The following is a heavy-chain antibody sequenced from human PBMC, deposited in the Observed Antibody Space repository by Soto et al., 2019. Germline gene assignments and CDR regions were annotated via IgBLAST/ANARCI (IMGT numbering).Heavy chain of an antibody. D-gene: IGHD5-18*01. Sequence: GGSLRVSCAASGFTFSNYWMSWVRQAPGKGLEWVANIKKDGSDKNYVDSVEGRFSIFRDNAKNSLYLQMYGLRAEDTAVYYCARDLGTALVGFDYGMDVWGQGTTVTVSS. V-gene: IGHV3-7*01. CDR2: IKKDGSDK. CDR1: GFTFSNYW. J-gene: IGHJ6*02. CDR3: ARDLGTALVGFDYGMDV.